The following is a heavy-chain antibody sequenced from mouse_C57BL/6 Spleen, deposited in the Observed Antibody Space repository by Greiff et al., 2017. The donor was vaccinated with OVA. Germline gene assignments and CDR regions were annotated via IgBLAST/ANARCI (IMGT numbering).Heavy chain of an antibody. D-gene: IGHD2-1*01. CDR2: IYPGDGDT. J-gene: IGHJ2*01. Sequence: QVHVKQSGAELVKPGASVKISCKASGYAFSSYWMNWVKQRPGKGLEWIGQIYPGDGDTNYNGKFKGKATLTADKSSSTAYMQLSSLTSEDSAVYFCAPRYYGNLDYWGQGTTLTVSS. CDR1: GYAFSSYW. CDR3: APRYYGNLDY. V-gene: IGHV1-80*01.